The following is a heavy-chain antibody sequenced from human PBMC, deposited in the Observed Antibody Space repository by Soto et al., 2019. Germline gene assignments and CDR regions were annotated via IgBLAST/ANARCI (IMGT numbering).Heavy chain of an antibody. CDR2: IIGSSGAT. D-gene: IGHD1-1*01. Sequence: GGSLRLSCAASGFALSTYTMNWVRQAPGKGLEWVSSIIGSSGATDYADSVRGRFIISRDISAKSVFLQMDGLRVEDTAVYYCAKDKRPDGAWDMDYWGQGTLVIVSS. J-gene: IGHJ4*02. CDR3: AKDKRPDGAWDMDY. CDR1: GFALSTYT. V-gene: IGHV3-23*01.